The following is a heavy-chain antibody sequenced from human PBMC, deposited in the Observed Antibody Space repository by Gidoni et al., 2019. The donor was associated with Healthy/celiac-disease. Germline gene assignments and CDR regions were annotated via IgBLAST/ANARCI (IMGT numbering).Heavy chain of an antibody. V-gene: IGHV3-7*01. CDR1: GFTFSSYR. CDR2: IKQDGSEK. Sequence: EVQLVESGGGLVPSGGSLRPACAASGFTFSSYRMSWVRKAPGKGLEWVANIKQDGSEKYYVDSVKGRFTISRDNAKNSLYLQMNSLRAEDTAVYYCARNLLLWFGEFNYGMDVWGQGTTVTVSS. CDR3: ARNLLLWFGEFNYGMDV. D-gene: IGHD3-10*01. J-gene: IGHJ6*02.